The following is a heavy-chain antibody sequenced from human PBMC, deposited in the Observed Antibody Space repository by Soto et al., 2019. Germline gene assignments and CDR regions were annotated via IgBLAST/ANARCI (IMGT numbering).Heavy chain of an antibody. CDR3: ARGFSNYPQNY. J-gene: IGHJ4*02. CDR2: INHSGST. CDR1: GGSFSGYY. Sequence: SETLSLTCAVYGGSFSGYYWSWIRQPPGKGLEWIGEINHSGSTNYNPSLKSRVTISVDTSKNQFSLKLSSVTAADTAVYYCARGFSNYPQNYWGQGTLVTVSS. V-gene: IGHV4-34*01. D-gene: IGHD1-7*01.